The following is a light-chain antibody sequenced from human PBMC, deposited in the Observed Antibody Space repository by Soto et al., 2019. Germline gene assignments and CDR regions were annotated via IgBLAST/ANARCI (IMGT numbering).Light chain of an antibody. CDR1: SNDVGAYDS. CDR3: SSSAPESTYV. Sequence: QSALAQPASVSGSPGQSITISCTGTSNDVGAYDSVSWYQQHPHKAPQVIIYRGTQRPSGASNRFSASTSGNAASLTISGLQADEEADYFCSSSAPESTYVCGTGTKVTVL. V-gene: IGLV2-23*01. J-gene: IGLJ1*01. CDR2: RGT.